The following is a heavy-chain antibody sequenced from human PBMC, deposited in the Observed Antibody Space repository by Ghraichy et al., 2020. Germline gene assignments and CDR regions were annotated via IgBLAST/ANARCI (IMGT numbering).Heavy chain of an antibody. Sequence: SQTLSLTCTVSGGSISSSSYYWGWIRQPPGKGLEWIGSIYYSGSTYYNPSLKSRVTISVDTSKNQFSLKLSSVTAADTAVYYCARLPTIFDKGHQFDYWGQGTLVTVSS. CDR2: IYYSGST. J-gene: IGHJ4*02. V-gene: IGHV4-39*01. D-gene: IGHD3-3*01. CDR3: ARLPTIFDKGHQFDY. CDR1: GGSISSSSYY.